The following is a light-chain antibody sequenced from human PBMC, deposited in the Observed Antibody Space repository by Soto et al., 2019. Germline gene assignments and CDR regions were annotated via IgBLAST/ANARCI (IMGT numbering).Light chain of an antibody. J-gene: IGLJ2*01. CDR3: SSYAGSNNLGVV. CDR1: SSDVGGYNY. V-gene: IGLV2-8*01. CDR2: EVS. Sequence: QSALTQPPSASGSPGQSVTISCTGTSSDVGGYNYVSWYQQHPGKAPKLMIYEVSKRPSGVPDRFSGSKSGNTASLTVSGLQPEDEADYYCSSYAGSNNLGVVFGGGTKLTVL.